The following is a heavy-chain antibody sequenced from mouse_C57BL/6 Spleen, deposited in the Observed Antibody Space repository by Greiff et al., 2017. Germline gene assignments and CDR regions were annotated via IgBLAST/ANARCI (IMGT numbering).Heavy chain of an antibody. D-gene: IGHD1-1*01. V-gene: IGHV2-9-1*01. J-gene: IGHJ1*03. Sequence: VQVVESGPGLVAPSQSLSITCTVSGFSLTSYAISWVRQPPGKGLEWLGVIWTGGGTNYNSALKSRLRISKDNSKSQVFLKMNSLQTDDTARYYCARKRADYGSSPHWYFDVWGTGTTVTVSS. CDR3: ARKRADYGSSPHWYFDV. CDR2: IWTGGGT. CDR1: GFSLTSYA.